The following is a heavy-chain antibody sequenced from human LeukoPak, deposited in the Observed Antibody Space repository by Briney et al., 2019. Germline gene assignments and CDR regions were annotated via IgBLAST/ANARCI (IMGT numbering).Heavy chain of an antibody. CDR1: GLTFSGSA. J-gene: IGHJ6*03. CDR3: TRRKLDSYYMDV. Sequence: GGSLTLSCAASGLTFSGSAMLWVRQASGRGLEWVGRIRSKANSYATAYAASVKGRFTISRDDSKNTAYLQMNSLKTEDTAVYYCTRRKLDSYYMDVWGKGTTVTVSS. D-gene: IGHD1-26*01. V-gene: IGHV3-73*01. CDR2: IRSKANSYAT.